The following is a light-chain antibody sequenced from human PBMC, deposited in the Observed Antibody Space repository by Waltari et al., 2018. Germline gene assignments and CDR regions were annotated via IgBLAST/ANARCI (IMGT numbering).Light chain of an antibody. V-gene: IGLV4-69*01. CDR3: QTWGSGIRV. Sequence: QLVLTQSPSASASLGPSVKLTCTLSSGHSDYAIACHQHQPQKGPRYLMMLHSNGSHTKGDGIPDRFSGSSSGTERYLTISSLQSEDEADYYCQTWGSGIRVFGGGTKLTVL. CDR1: SGHSDYA. J-gene: IGLJ3*02. CDR2: LHSNGSH.